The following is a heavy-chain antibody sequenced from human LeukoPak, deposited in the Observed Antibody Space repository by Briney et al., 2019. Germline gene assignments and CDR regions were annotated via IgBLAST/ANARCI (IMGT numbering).Heavy chain of an antibody. CDR3: VRDQYCASSSCPEAFDL. Sequence: GGSLRLSCAASGFNFYYDWMSWVRQAPGKGLEWVGRIKSKTDGGTTEYAAPVKGRFTISRDDSRNTLYLQMSSLKTEDTAVYYCVRDQYCASSSCPEAFDLWGQGTVVTVSS. CDR1: GFNFYYDW. D-gene: IGHD2-2*01. J-gene: IGHJ3*01. CDR2: IKSKTDGGTT. V-gene: IGHV3-15*01.